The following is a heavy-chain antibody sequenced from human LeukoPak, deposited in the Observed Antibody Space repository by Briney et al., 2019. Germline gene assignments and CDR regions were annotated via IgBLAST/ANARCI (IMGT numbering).Heavy chain of an antibody. J-gene: IGHJ4*02. V-gene: IGHV3-48*01. Sequence: PSETLSLTCTVSGGSISSYYWSWIRQPPGKGLEWVSYISSSSSTIYYADSVKGRFTISRDNAKNSLYLQMNSLRAEDTAVYYCARDLDPATNYYDSSGPWHYWGQGTLVTVSS. D-gene: IGHD3-22*01. CDR3: ARDLDPATNYYDSSGPWHY. CDR1: GGSISSYY. CDR2: ISSSSSTI.